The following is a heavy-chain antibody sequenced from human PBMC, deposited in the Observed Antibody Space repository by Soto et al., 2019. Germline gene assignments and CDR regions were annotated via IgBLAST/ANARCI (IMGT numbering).Heavy chain of an antibody. CDR2: IKEDGSSK. CDR1: GIKFNDYW. Sequence: GGARRVSCGAAGIKFNDYWISWVRQAPGKGLEWVANIKEDGSSKYYVDSVKGRFTISRDNAKNSLYLQMNSLRAQPTPLYYCASETWYVFDHWGQGTPVTFSS. J-gene: IGHJ4*02. CDR3: ASETWYVFDH. D-gene: IGHD6-13*01. V-gene: IGHV3-7*03.